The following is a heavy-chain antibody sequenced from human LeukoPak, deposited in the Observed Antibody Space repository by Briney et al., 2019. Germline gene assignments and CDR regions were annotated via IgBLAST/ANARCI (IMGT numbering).Heavy chain of an antibody. CDR1: RFTFSSNA. J-gene: IGHJ6*02. CDR2: IYAGGST. CDR3: ARDRLWSYGMDV. D-gene: IGHD3-10*01. Sequence: GGSLRLSCAASRFTFSSNAMSWVRQAPGKGLEWVSVIYAGGSTYYADSVKGRFTISRDNSKHTLYLQMNSLRAEDTAVYYCARDRLWSYGMDVWGQGTTVTVSS. V-gene: IGHV3-66*01.